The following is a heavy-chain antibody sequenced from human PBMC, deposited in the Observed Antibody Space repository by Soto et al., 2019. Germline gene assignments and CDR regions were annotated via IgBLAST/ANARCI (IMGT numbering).Heavy chain of an antibody. D-gene: IGHD1-1*01. J-gene: IGHJ6*01. CDR1: GYSLSTGRKG. V-gene: IGHV2-26*01. CDR2: IFSDAER. Sequence: SAPTLVNPTETVTLTCADPGYSLSTGRKGVRWIRPPPRKALEWPAHIFSDAERSYSTSIESSLSVSKHPSVTHAAPTMTGIAPAATGTYYCVRVNADTDQSYYCMDVWGQGTTLSVSS. CDR3: VRVNADTDQSYYCMDV.